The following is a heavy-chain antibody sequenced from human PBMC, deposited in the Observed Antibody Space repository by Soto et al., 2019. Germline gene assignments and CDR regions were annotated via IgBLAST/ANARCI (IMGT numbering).Heavy chain of an antibody. CDR3: VRGRGATARLRFGEPSKNWFAP. CDR1: GYTFTSYD. CDR2: MNPNSGNT. Sequence: ASVKVSCKASGYTFTSYDINWVRQATGQGLEWMGWMNPNSGNTGYAHKFQGRVTMTRNTSISTAYRELSRLRSEDTAVYYRVRGRGATARLRFGEPSKNWFAPWGQRTLVTVSS. J-gene: IGHJ5*02. V-gene: IGHV1-8*01. D-gene: IGHD3-10*01.